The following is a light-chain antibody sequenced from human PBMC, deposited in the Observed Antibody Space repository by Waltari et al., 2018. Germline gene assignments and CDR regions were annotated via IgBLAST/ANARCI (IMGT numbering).Light chain of an antibody. V-gene: IGLV2-14*01. CDR3: NSYAGSSFWE. Sequence: QSALTQPASVSGSPGQSITISCTGTGSDVGFYNYVSWYQQYPGKAPKVIIYDVSERPSGISKRFSGSKSGNTASLTISGLQAEDEADYYCNSYAGSSFWEFGGGTKLTVL. CDR1: GSDVGFYNY. CDR2: DVS. J-gene: IGLJ3*02.